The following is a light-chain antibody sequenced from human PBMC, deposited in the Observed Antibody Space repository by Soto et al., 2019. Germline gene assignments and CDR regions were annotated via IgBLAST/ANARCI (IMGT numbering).Light chain of an antibody. CDR3: QHYGNSRT. Sequence: EIVLTQSPGTLSLSPVEIATLSFMASQSVSSSYLSWYQQKPGQAPRLLIYGASSRATGIPDRFSGSGSATDFTLTISRLEPEDFAVYYCQHYGNSRTFGQGTKVDIK. V-gene: IGKV3-20*01. CDR2: GAS. CDR1: QSVSSSY. J-gene: IGKJ1*01.